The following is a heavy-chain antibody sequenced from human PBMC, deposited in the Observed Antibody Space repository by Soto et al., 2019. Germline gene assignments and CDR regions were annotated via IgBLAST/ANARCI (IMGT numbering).Heavy chain of an antibody. CDR3: ASSYDNCDYQDVTGFDY. V-gene: IGHV3-66*01. CDR1: GFTVSSNY. J-gene: IGHJ4*02. CDR2: IYSGGST. D-gene: IGHD4-17*01. Sequence: EVQLVESGGGLVQPGGTLRLSCAASGFTVSSNYMSWVRQAPGKGLEWVSVIYSGGSTYYADSVKGRFTISRDNSKNTLYLQMKSLRAEDTAVYYCASSYDNCDYQDVTGFDYWGQGTLVTVSS.